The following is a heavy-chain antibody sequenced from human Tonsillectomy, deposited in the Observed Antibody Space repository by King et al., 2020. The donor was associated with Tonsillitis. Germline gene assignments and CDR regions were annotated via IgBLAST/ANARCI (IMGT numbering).Heavy chain of an antibody. CDR1: GGSITSSSNY. CDR2: IYYSGST. Sequence: QLQESGPGLVKPSETLSLTCTFSGGSITSSSNYWGWIRQPPGKGLEWIGSIYYSGSTYYNPSLKSRVTISVDTSKNQFSLKLSSVTAADTAVYYCARLPYDFLWGTYSYYFDYWGQGTLVTVSS. CDR3: ARLPYDFLWGTYSYYFDY. V-gene: IGHV4-39*01. J-gene: IGHJ4*02. D-gene: IGHD3-16*01.